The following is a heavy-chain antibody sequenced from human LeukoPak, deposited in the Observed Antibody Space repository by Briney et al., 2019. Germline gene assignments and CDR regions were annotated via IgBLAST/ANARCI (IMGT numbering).Heavy chain of an antibody. CDR2: INPNSGGT. CDR3: ARDGGSSTSCYTN. J-gene: IGHJ4*02. CDR1: GYTLTGYY. Sequence: ALVKVSCKPSGYTLTGYYMHWVRPAPGQGLECMGWINPNSGGTNYAQKFQGRVTMTRDTSISTAYMELSRLRSYDTAVYYCARDGGSSTSCYTNWGQGTLVTVSS. D-gene: IGHD2-2*02. V-gene: IGHV1-2*02.